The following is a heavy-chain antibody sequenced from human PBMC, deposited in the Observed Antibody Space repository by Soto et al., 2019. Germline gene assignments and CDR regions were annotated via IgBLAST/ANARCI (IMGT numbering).Heavy chain of an antibody. J-gene: IGHJ4*02. CDR3: ANSPWGITFGGVIDY. Sequence: EVQLVESGGGLAQPGGSLRLSCVASGFTFSSYSMNWVRQAPGKGLEWVSYISTSSSTIYYADSVKGRFTISRDNAKNSLYLQMNSLRDEDTAVYYCANSPWGITFGGVIDYWGQGTLVTVSS. D-gene: IGHD3-16*01. CDR1: GFTFSSYS. V-gene: IGHV3-48*02. CDR2: ISTSSSTI.